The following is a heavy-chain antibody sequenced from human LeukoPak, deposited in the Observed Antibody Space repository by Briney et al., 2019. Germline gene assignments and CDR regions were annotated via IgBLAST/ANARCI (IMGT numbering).Heavy chain of an antibody. CDR2: IKQDGSEK. D-gene: IGHD2-2*01. Sequence: PGGSLRLSCAASGFTFSSYWMNWVRQAPGKGLEWVANIKQDGSEKYVDSVRGRFTISRDNAKNSLYLQMNSLRAEDTAVYYCAREVVVPAADNFDYWGQGTLVTVSS. J-gene: IGHJ4*02. V-gene: IGHV3-7*01. CDR3: AREVVVPAADNFDY. CDR1: GFTFSSYW.